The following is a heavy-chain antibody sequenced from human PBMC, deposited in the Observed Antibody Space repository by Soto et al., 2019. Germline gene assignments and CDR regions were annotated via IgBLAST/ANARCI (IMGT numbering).Heavy chain of an antibody. J-gene: IGHJ4*02. CDR2: IRTKSNHYAT. Sequence: HPGGSLRLSCAASGLSFSDSGIHWVRQASGKGLEWVGRIRTKSNHYATAYAASVKGRFTISRDDSRNTAYLQMNSLETEDTAVYYCTRLHFIVEPGINYWGQGTLVTSPQ. CDR3: TRLHFIVEPGINY. V-gene: IGHV3-73*01. D-gene: IGHD6-13*01. CDR1: GLSFSDSG.